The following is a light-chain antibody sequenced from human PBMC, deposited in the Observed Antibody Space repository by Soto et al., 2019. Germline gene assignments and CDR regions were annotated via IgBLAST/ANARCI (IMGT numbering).Light chain of an antibody. CDR1: QTINKY. J-gene: IGKJ1*01. V-gene: IGKV3-11*01. CDR2: DAS. Sequence: EILVTQFPATLSVSPGERASLSCRANQTINKYLAWYQQKPGQPPRLLIYDASTRASGIPARFSGTGSGTDFPLTITSLEPEDFAVYYCQQRNRWPWTFGQGTKVEVK. CDR3: QQRNRWPWT.